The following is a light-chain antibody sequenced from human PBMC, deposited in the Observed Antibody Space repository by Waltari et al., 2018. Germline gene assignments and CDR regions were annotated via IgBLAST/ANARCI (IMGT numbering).Light chain of an antibody. V-gene: IGKV1-5*03. CDR1: QSISTW. CDR3: QQYNSYSLYT. Sequence: DIQMTQSPSTLSASVGHRVTITCRASQSISTWLAWYQQKPGTAPKPLIYEASTLQTGVPSRFSGTGSGTDFTLTISSLQPDDFATYYCQQYNSYSLYTFGQGTKLEI. J-gene: IGKJ2*01. CDR2: EAS.